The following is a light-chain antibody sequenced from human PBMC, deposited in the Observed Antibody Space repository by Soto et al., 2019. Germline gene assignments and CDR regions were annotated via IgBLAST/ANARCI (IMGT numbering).Light chain of an antibody. Sequence: EIVMTQSPATLSVSPGERATLSCRASQSVSSNLAWYQQKPGQAPRLLIYGASTRTTGIPARFSGGGCGTAFTLTISSLPSEDFAVYYCQQYNNWPFPSWTFGQGPKVEIK. J-gene: IGKJ1*01. CDR2: GAS. CDR1: QSVSSN. CDR3: QQYNNWPFPSWT. V-gene: IGKV3-15*01.